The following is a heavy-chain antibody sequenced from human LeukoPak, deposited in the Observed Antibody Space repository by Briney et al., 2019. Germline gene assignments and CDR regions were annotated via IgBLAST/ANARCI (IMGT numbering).Heavy chain of an antibody. Sequence: SETLSLTCTVSGGSISSYYWSWIRQPPGRGLEWIGYIYCSGSTNYNPSLKSRVTISVDTSKNQFSLKLSSVTAADTAVYYCARTNNWKDWFDPWGQGTLVTVSS. D-gene: IGHD1-20*01. CDR2: IYCSGST. CDR1: GGSISSYY. J-gene: IGHJ5*02. CDR3: ARTNNWKDWFDP. V-gene: IGHV4-59*01.